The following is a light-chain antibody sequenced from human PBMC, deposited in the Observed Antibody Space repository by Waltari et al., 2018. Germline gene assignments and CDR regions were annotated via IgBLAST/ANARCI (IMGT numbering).Light chain of an antibody. J-gene: IGKJ2*01. Sequence: ESVMTQSQATLSLSLWERATPSCRASQSVSSSYLAWYQQRPGQAPRLLIYGAASRATGVPDRLSARASGPDFTLTISRLEPEDLAVYYCQQYGNSPIYTFGQGTKLEI. CDR1: QSVSSSY. CDR2: GAA. V-gene: IGKV3-20*01. CDR3: QQYGNSPIYT.